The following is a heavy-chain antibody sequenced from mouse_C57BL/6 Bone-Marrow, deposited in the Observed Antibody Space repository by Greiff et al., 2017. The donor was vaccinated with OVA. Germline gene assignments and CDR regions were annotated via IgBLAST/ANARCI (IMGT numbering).Heavy chain of an antibody. J-gene: IGHJ2*01. V-gene: IGHV1-55*01. CDR3: ARGNGATVVAKGYFDD. D-gene: IGHD1-1*01. Sequence: VQLQQPGAELVKPGASVKMSYKASGYTFTSYWITWVKQRPGQGLEWIGDIYPGSGSTNYNEKFKSKATLTVDTSSSTAYMQLSSLTSEDSAVYYCARGNGATVVAKGYFDDWGQGTTLTVSS. CDR1: GYTFTSYW. CDR2: IYPGSGST.